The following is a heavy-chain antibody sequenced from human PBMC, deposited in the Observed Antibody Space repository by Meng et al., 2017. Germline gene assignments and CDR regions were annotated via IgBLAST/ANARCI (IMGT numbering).Heavy chain of an antibody. CDR1: GYTFTSYD. CDR2: MNPNSGNT. Sequence: ASVKVSCKASGYTFTSYDINWVRQATGQGLEWMGWMNPNSGNTGYAQKFQGRVTITRNTSISTAYMELSSLRSEDTAVYYCARFLNYRYGMDVWGQGTTVTVSS. V-gene: IGHV1-8*03. J-gene: IGHJ6*02. CDR3: ARFLNYRYGMDV.